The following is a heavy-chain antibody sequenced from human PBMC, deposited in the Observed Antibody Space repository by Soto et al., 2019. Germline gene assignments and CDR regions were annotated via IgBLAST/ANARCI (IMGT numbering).Heavy chain of an antibody. V-gene: IGHV4-39*01. D-gene: IGHD3-10*01. Sequence: SETLSLTCTVSGGSISSSSYYWGWIRQPPGKGLEWIGSIYYSGSTYYNPSLKSRVTISVDTSKNQFSLKLSSVTAADTAVYYCARHSGTSGQTMVPWGQGTLVTVSS. CDR3: ARHSGTSGQTMVP. CDR2: IYYSGST. CDR1: GGSISSSSYY. J-gene: IGHJ5*02.